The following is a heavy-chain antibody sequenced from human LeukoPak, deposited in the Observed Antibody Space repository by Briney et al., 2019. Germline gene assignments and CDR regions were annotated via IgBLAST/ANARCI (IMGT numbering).Heavy chain of an antibody. D-gene: IGHD3-16*01. CDR1: GFTFSGHS. CDR2: IFGNGVKT. CDR3: ARVGDWSNYFGMDA. J-gene: IGHJ6*02. V-gene: IGHV3-23*01. Sequence: GGSLRLSCAASGFTFSGHSMTWVRQTPGKGLEWVSVIFGNGVKTYYADSLKGRFTISRDNSKSTLYLQMNSLRADDTTVYYCARVGDWSNYFGMDAWGQGTTVSVSS.